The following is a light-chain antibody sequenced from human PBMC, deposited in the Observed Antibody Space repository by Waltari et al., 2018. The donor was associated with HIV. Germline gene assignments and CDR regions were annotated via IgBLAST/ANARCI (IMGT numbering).Light chain of an antibody. CDR1: SSNICSND. CDR2: RTN. CDR3: GAWDESMSGWV. J-gene: IGLJ3*02. V-gene: IGLV1-47*01. Sequence: QSVLPQPPSTSPTPAQSVPISCSASSSNICSNDVYCYQHPPGTAPKLLIYRTNRRPSGVPDRFSGSKSGNSASLAISGLRCEEEADYYCGAWDESMSGWVFGGGTKLTVV.